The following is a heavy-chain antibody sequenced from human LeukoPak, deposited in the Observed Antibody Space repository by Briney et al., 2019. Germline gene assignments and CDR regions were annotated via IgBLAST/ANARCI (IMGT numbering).Heavy chain of an antibody. Sequence: PSENLSLTCAVYGGSFSGYYWSWIRQPPGKGLEWIGEINHSGSTNYNPSLKSRVTISVDTSKNQFSLKLSSVTAADTAVYYCARGRRGAATNNWFDPWGQATLVTVSS. J-gene: IGHJ5*02. CDR3: ARGRRGAATNNWFDP. CDR2: INHSGST. D-gene: IGHD1-26*01. CDR1: GGSFSGYY. V-gene: IGHV4-34*01.